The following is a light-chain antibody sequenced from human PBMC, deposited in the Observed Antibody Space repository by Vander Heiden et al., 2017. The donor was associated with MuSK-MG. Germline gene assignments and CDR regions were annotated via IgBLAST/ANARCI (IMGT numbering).Light chain of an antibody. CDR1: QSISSY. CDR2: AAS. Sequence: DIPLPPSPSSLSASVGDRVTITCRASQSISSYLAWYQQKPGKAPKLLMSAASTLQSGVPSRFSGSGSGTEFTLTISSLQPEDFATYYCQQGHSNPRTFGEGTKVEIK. CDR3: QQGHSNPRT. V-gene: IGKV1-9*01. J-gene: IGKJ4*02.